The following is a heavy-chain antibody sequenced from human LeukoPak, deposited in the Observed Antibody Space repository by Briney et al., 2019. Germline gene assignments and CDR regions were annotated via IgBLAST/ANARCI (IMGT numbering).Heavy chain of an antibody. Sequence: GGSLRLSCAAFGFTFSSYGMHWVRQAPGKGLEWVAVIFYDGSNKYYADSVKGRFTISRDNSKNTLYLQMNSLRAEDTAVYYCAKDATLFGDQYFDYWGQGTLVIVSS. CDR2: IFYDGSNK. CDR1: GFTFSSYG. J-gene: IGHJ4*02. V-gene: IGHV3-30*18. CDR3: AKDATLFGDQYFDY. D-gene: IGHD3-10*01.